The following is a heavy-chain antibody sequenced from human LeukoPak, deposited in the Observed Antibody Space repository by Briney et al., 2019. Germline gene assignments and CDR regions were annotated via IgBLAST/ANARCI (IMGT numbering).Heavy chain of an antibody. CDR1: GYSFTSYW. Sequence: GESLKISCKGSGYSFTSYWIGWVRQMPGKGLEWVGIIFPGDSDSRYSPSLQGQVTISADTSISTAYLQWSSLKASDTATYFCARPYSSGWPYSFEYWGQGTLVTVSS. CDR2: IFPGDSDS. D-gene: IGHD6-19*01. J-gene: IGHJ4*02. V-gene: IGHV5-51*01. CDR3: ARPYSSGWPYSFEY.